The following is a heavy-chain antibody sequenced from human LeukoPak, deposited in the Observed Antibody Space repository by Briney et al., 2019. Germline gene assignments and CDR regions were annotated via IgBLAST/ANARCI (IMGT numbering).Heavy chain of an antibody. CDR3: ARDLVIGISGGFYSYMDV. J-gene: IGHJ6*03. V-gene: IGHV1-2*02. CDR1: GYTFTDHY. Sequence: ASVKVSCKASGYTFTDHYFHWVRQAPGQGLEWMGWIDCNSGGTRYGQNFQGRVALTRDTSINTAHMELSSLKSDDTAVYYCARDLVIGISGGFYSYMDVWGKGTTVTVSS. CDR2: IDCNSGGT. D-gene: IGHD2/OR15-2a*01.